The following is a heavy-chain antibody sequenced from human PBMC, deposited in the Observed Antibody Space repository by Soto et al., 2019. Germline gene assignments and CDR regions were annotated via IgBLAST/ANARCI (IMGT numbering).Heavy chain of an antibody. D-gene: IGHD6-13*01. J-gene: IGHJ6*02. CDR3: GRGPSPRAPAGGTPYYFAMDV. Sequence: ASVKVSCKASGYDFTAYDINWVRQASGQGLEWMGWMNPINGATGSARRFQGRVSMTRNTATGTAYLELTSLRSDDSAVYYCGRGPSPRAPAGGTPYYFAMDVWGQGTTVTAP. CDR2: MNPINGAT. CDR1: GYDFTAYD. V-gene: IGHV1-8*02.